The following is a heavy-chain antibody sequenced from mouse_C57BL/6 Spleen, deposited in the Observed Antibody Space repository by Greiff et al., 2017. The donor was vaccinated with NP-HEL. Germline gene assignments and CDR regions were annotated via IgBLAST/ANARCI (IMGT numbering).Heavy chain of an antibody. D-gene: IGHD1-1*01. Sequence: EVKVVESGGDLVKPGGSLKLSCAASGFTFSSYGMSWVRQTPDKRLEWVATISSGGSYTYYPDSVKGRFTISRDNAKNTLYLQMSSLKSEDTAMYYCARHYYGSSYEYFDVWGTGTTVTVSS. CDR3: ARHYYGSSYEYFDV. CDR1: GFTFSSYG. CDR2: ISSGGSYT. V-gene: IGHV5-6*01. J-gene: IGHJ1*03.